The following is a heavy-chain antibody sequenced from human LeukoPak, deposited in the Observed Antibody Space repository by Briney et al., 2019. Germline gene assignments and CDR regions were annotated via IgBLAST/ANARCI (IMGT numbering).Heavy chain of an antibody. V-gene: IGHV1-3*01. J-gene: IGHJ4*02. D-gene: IGHD1-20*01. Sequence: ASVKVSCKASGYTFTTYAMHWVRQAPGQRLEWMGWINAGNGDTESSQKFPGRVTITWDTSASTGYMELGSLRSEDTAVYYCAREGISGDDYFDYWGQGTLVTVSS. CDR2: INAGNGDT. CDR3: AREGISGDDYFDY. CDR1: GYTFTTYA.